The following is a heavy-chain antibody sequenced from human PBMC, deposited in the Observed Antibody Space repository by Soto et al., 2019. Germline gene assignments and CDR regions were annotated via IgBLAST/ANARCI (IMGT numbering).Heavy chain of an antibody. CDR1: GYTFTSYG. D-gene: IGHD2-2*01. Sequence: QVQLVQSGAAGKKPGASVKVSCKASGYTFTSYGISWVRQAPGQGLEWMGWISAYNGNTNYAQKLQGRVTMTTDTSTGTAYMELRSLRCYDTAVYYCASANKRGYGSSTSWDRDAFEIWGHGTMVTVSS. J-gene: IGHJ3*02. CDR3: ASANKRGYGSSTSWDRDAFEI. CDR2: ISAYNGNT. V-gene: IGHV1-18*01.